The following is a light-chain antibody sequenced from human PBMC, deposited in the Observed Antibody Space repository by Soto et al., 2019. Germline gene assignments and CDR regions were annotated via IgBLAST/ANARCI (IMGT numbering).Light chain of an antibody. CDR3: QQRSNWPPLYT. CDR2: DAS. CDR1: QTITSAY. V-gene: IGKV3D-20*02. J-gene: IGKJ2*01. Sequence: EIVLTQSPATLSLSPGERATLSCGASQTITSAYLAWYQLKPGLAPRLLFYDASNRATGVPDRFSGSGSGTDFTLTISRLEPEDFAVYYCQQRSNWPPLYTFGQGTKLEIK.